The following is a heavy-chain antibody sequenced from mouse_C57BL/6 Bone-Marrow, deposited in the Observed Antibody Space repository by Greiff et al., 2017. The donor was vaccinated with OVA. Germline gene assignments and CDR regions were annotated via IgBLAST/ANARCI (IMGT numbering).Heavy chain of an antibody. CDR3: TTKYYGRALAY. J-gene: IGHJ3*01. V-gene: IGHV14-4*01. Sequence: VQLKESGAELVRPGASVKLSCTASGFNIKDDYMHWVKQRPEQGLEWIGWIDPENGDTEYASKFQGKATITADTSSNTAYLQLSSLTSEDTAVYYCTTKYYGRALAYWGQGTLVTVSA. D-gene: IGHD1-1*01. CDR2: IDPENGDT. CDR1: GFNIKDDY.